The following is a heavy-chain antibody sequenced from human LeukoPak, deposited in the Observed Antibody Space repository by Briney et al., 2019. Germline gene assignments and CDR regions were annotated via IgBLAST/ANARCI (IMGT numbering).Heavy chain of an antibody. CDR1: GGSISSYY. Sequence: SETLSLTCTVSGGSISSYYWSWIRQPPGKGLEWIGYIYHSGSTYYNPSLKSRVTISVDRSKNQFSLKLSSVTAADTAVYYCARVGYYASFGPWGQGTLVTVSS. CDR3: ARVGYYASFGP. J-gene: IGHJ5*02. D-gene: IGHD2-2*01. CDR2: IYHSGST. V-gene: IGHV4-59*12.